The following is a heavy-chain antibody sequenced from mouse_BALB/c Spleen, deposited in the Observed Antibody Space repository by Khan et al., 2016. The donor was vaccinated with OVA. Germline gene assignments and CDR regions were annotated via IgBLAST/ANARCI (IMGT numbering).Heavy chain of an antibody. J-gene: IGHJ3*01. V-gene: IGHV3-2*02. CDR1: GYSITSEYA. CDR3: AIKDYYDYDPFPY. CDR2: INYSGNT. Sequence: EVQLVESGPGLVKPSQSLSLTCTVTGYSITSEYAWNWIRQFPGNKLEWMGYINYSGNTRFNPSLKSRTSITRDTSKNQFFLHLNSVTTEDTATYFCAIKDYYDYDPFPYWGQGTLVTVSA. D-gene: IGHD2-4*01.